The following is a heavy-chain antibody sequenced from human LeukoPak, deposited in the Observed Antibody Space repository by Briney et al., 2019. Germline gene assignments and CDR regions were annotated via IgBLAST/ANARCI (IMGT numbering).Heavy chain of an antibody. Sequence: SETLSLTCTVSGGSISSGSYYWSWIRQPAGKGLEWIGRIYTSGSTNYNPSLKSRVTISVDTSKNQFSLKLSSVTAADTAVYYCARTTGARYCSSTSCYLDNWFDPWGQGTLVTVSS. V-gene: IGHV4-61*02. J-gene: IGHJ5*02. CDR1: GGSISSGSYY. CDR3: ARTTGARYCSSTSCYLDNWFDP. CDR2: IYTSGST. D-gene: IGHD2-2*01.